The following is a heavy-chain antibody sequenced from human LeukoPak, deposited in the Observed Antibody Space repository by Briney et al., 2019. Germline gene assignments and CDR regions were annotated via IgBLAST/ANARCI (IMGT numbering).Heavy chain of an antibody. J-gene: IGHJ4*02. D-gene: IGHD6-19*01. CDR3: AKAVSGNYIKGFDQ. Sequence: GGSLRLSCAASGFSFSSYAMNWVRQAPGKGLEWVSAISGSGGSTYYAASVKGRFTISRDNSKNTLYLQMNSLRAEDTAVYYCAKAVSGNYIKGFDQWGQGVLVTVSS. V-gene: IGHV3-23*01. CDR1: GFSFSSYA. CDR2: ISGSGGST.